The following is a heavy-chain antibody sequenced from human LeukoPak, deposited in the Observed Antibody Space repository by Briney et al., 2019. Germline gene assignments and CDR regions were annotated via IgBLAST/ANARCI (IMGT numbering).Heavy chain of an antibody. CDR1: GFPFSGYL. CDR2: IDDDGAGT. D-gene: IGHD5-12*01. Sequence: GGSLRLSCAASGFPFSGYLMHWVRQAPGKGLVWVSRIDDDGAGTTYADSVKGRFTISRDNAKNTLYLQMNSLRVEDTAVYYCARSASGYDAWGQGTLVTVSS. CDR3: ARSASGYDA. V-gene: IGHV3-74*01. J-gene: IGHJ5*02.